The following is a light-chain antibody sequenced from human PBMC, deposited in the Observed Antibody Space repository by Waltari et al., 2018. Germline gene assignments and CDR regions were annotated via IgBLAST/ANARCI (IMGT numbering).Light chain of an antibody. Sequence: DIQMTQSPSSVSASVGDRVTITCRASQGISTWVAWYQQKPGLAPKLLIHSASYLQSGVPSRFSGSASGADLTLTITNVQPEDFATYYCQQANSFPLPFGGGTRVDIK. CDR3: QQANSFPLP. CDR2: SAS. V-gene: IGKV1D-12*01. J-gene: IGKJ4*01. CDR1: QGISTW.